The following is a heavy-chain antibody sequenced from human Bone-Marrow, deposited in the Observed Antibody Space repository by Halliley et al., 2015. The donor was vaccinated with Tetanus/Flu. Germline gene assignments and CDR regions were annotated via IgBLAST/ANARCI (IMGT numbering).Heavy chain of an antibody. Sequence: KKQSGGEENYVNSVKGRFTISRDNGRNSLFLQMNSLRVEDTAVYFCARAIRTGYHSYYGMDVWGQGTTVSVSS. CDR3: ARAIRTGYHSYYGMDV. J-gene: IGHJ6*02. CDR2: KKQSGGEE. D-gene: IGHD3-9*01. V-gene: IGHV3-7*04.